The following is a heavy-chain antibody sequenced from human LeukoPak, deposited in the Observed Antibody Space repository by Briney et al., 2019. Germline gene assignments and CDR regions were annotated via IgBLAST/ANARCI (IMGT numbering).Heavy chain of an antibody. CDR1: GFTFDEYG. Sequence: PGGSLRLSCAASGFTFDEYGMSWVRQAPGKGLEWVSSISGSAASTYYADSVKGRFTISRDNSKNTLYLQMSSLRAEDTAVYYCAKDWTGTRPFDLWGRGTRVTVSS. J-gene: IGHJ2*01. CDR3: AKDWTGTRPFDL. V-gene: IGHV3-23*01. D-gene: IGHD3/OR15-3a*01. CDR2: ISGSAAST.